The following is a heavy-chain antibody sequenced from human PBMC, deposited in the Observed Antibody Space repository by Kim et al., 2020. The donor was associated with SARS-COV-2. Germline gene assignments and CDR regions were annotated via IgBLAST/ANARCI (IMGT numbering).Heavy chain of an antibody. V-gene: IGHV4-31*03. CDR3: ARVNMVRGVILGIWFDP. D-gene: IGHD3-10*01. Sequence: SETLSLTCTVSGGSISSGGYYWSWIRQHPGKGLEWIGYIYYSGSTYYNPSLKSRVTISVDTSKNQFSLKLSSVTAADTAVYYCARVNMVRGVILGIWFDPWGQGTLVTVSS. CDR1: GGSISSGGYY. J-gene: IGHJ5*02. CDR2: IYYSGST.